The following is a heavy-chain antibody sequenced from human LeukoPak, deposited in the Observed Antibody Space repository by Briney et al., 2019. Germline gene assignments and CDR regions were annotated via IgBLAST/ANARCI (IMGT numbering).Heavy chain of an antibody. D-gene: IGHD5-18*01. CDR1: GGTFRDYH. V-gene: IGHV4-34*01. Sequence: PSETLSLTRAVYGGTFRDYHWSWIRQPPGKGLEWIGEVNYSGSTIYNPSLKSRVTISVDTSKKQFSLIVKSVTVADTAVYLCARRSVNTAMVDFDYWGQGTLVTVSS. J-gene: IGHJ4*02. CDR2: VNYSGST. CDR3: ARRSVNTAMVDFDY.